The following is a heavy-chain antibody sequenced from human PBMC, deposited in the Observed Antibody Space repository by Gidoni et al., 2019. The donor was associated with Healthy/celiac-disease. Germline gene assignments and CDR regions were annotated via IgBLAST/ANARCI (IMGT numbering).Heavy chain of an antibody. J-gene: IGHJ5*02. D-gene: IGHD3-10*01. CDR3: ARTNGDPAPIWFGDNWFDP. CDR2: ST. Sequence: STYYNPSLKSRVTISVDTSKNQFSLKLSSVTAADTAVYYCARTNGDPAPIWFGDNWFDPWGQGTLVTVSS. V-gene: IGHV4-39*01.